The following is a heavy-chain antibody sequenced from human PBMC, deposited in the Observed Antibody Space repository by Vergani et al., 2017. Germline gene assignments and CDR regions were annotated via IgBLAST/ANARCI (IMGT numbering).Heavy chain of an antibody. D-gene: IGHD2-2*01. Sequence: EVQLVESGGGLVQPGGSLKLSCAASGFTFSGSAMHWVRQASGKGLEWVGRIRSKANSYATAYAASVKGRFTISRDDSKNKAYLQMNSLKTEDTAVYYCTRLGISDIVVVPAANYYYYMDVGGKGTTVTVSS. CDR1: GFTFSGSA. CDR2: IRSKANSYAT. CDR3: TRLGISDIVVVPAANYYYYMDV. J-gene: IGHJ6*03. V-gene: IGHV3-73*02.